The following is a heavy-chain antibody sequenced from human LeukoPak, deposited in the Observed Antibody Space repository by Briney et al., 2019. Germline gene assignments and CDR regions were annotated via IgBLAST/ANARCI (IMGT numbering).Heavy chain of an antibody. J-gene: IGHJ6*02. Sequence: GGSLRLSCAASGFTVSSNYMSWVRQAPGKGLEWVSVIYSGGSTYYADSVKGRFTISRDNSKNTLYLQMNSLRAEDTAVYYCARDATHHTGVSYYYYGMDVWGQGTMVTVSS. CDR3: ARDATHHTGVSYYYYGMDV. V-gene: IGHV3-66*01. CDR2: IYSGGST. CDR1: GFTVSSNY. D-gene: IGHD2-8*02.